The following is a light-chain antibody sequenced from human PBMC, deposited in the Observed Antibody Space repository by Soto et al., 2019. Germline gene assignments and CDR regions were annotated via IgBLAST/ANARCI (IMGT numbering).Light chain of an antibody. CDR3: KQYNTWPIT. CDR1: QSVSDK. J-gene: IGKJ5*01. CDR2: RAS. Sequence: EVLMTQSPDTLSVATGESSTLSCRASQSVSDKLAWYQQKPGQGNRLLVYRASTRTLGIPARFSGSESGTEFTLTISSLQSEDFAIYYCKQYNTWPITFGQGTRLDIK. V-gene: IGKV3-15*01.